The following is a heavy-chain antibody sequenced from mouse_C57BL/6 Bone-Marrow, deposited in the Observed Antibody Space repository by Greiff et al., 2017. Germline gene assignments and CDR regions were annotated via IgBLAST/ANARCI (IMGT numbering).Heavy chain of an antibody. J-gene: IGHJ4*01. CDR1: GFTFSDYG. V-gene: IGHV5-17*01. CDR3: ARWRLLEMDY. Sequence: EVKLEESGGGLVKPGGSLKLSCAASGFTFSDYGMHWVRQAPEKGLEWVAYISSGSSTIYYADTVKGRFTISRDNAKNTLFLQMTSLRSEDTAMYYCARWRLLEMDYWGQGTSVTVSS. D-gene: IGHD2-3*01. CDR2: ISSGSSTI.